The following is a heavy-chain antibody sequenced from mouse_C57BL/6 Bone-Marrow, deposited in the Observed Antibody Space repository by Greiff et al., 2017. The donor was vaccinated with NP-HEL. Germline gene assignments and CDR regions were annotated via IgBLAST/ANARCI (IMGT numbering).Heavy chain of an antibody. V-gene: IGHV1-52*01. CDR2: IDPSDSET. J-gene: IGHJ4*01. CDR3: ARSLYYDYLYYAMVY. CDR1: GYTFTSYW. D-gene: IGHD2-4*01. Sequence: QVQLQQPGAELVRPGSSVKLSCKASGYTFTSYWMHWVKQRPIQGLEWIGNIDPSDSETHYNQKFKDKATLTVDKSSSTAYMQLSSLTSEDSAVYYCARSLYYDYLYYAMVYWGQGTSVTVSS.